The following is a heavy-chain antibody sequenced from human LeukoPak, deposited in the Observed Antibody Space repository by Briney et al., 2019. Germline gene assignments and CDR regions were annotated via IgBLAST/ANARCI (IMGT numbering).Heavy chain of an antibody. V-gene: IGHV3-21*05. J-gene: IGHJ5*02. Sequence: PGGSLRLSCAASGFTFSSYSMNWVRQAPGKGLEWVSYISSSSSYIYYADSVKGRFTISRDNAKNSLYLQMNSLRAEDTAVYYCARDHSSWYDHNWFDPWGQGTLVTVSS. CDR2: ISSSSSYI. CDR3: ARDHSSWYDHNWFDP. D-gene: IGHD6-13*01. CDR1: GFTFSSYS.